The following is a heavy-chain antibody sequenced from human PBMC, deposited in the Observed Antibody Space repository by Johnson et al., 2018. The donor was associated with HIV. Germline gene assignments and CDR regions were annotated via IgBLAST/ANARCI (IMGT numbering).Heavy chain of an antibody. V-gene: IGHV3-48*03. Sequence: VQLVESGGGLVQPGGSLRLSCAASGFTFSSYAMTWVRQAPGKGLEWVSAISGSGSTIYYADSVKGRFTISRDNAKNSLYLQMNSLRAEDTAVYYCAREPYYYDSSGYYHAFDIWGQGTMVTVSS. CDR2: ISGSGSTI. J-gene: IGHJ3*02. CDR1: GFTFSSYA. CDR3: AREPYYYDSSGYYHAFDI. D-gene: IGHD3-22*01.